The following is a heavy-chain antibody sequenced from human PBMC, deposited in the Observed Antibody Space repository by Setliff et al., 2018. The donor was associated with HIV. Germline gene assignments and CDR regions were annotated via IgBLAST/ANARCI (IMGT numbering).Heavy chain of an antibody. CDR1: GYSFTSYG. J-gene: IGHJ3*02. CDR2: ITTYNGGT. V-gene: IGHV1-18*01. CDR3: TRGGYSGAFLDAFDI. Sequence: RASVKVSCKASGYSFTSYGLSWVRQAPGQGLEWMGSITTYNGGTNYAQKFQGRVTMTTDTSTSTAYMELRSLRSDDTAVYYCTRGGYSGAFLDAFDIWGQGTMVTVSS. D-gene: IGHD1-26*01.